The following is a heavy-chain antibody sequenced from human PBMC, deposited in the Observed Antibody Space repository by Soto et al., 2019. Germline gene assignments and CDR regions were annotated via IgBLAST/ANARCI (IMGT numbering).Heavy chain of an antibody. Sequence: GESLKISCKGSGYSFAGYWITWVRQKPGKGLEWMGRIDPSDSQTYYSPSFRGHVTISVTKSITTVFLQWSSLRASDTAMYYCARQIYDSDTGPNFQYYYDSWGQGTPVTGSS. J-gene: IGHJ4*02. V-gene: IGHV5-10-1*01. CDR1: GYSFAGYW. CDR3: ARQIYDSDTGPNFQYYYDS. D-gene: IGHD3-22*01. CDR2: IDPSDSQT.